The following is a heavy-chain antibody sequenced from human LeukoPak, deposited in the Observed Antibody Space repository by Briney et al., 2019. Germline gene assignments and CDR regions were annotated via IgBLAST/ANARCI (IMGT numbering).Heavy chain of an antibody. CDR1: GYTFSSFD. V-gene: IGHV1-18*01. J-gene: IGHJ4*02. CDR2: ISGHDDNT. Sequence: GASVKVSCKASGYTFSSFDISWVRQAPGQGLEWMGWISGHDDNTKYAQKFEGRVTMTTDTSTSIAYMELRSLKSDDTAVYYCARAHSSGWYVGDYWGQGTLVTV. CDR3: ARAHSSGWYVGDY. D-gene: IGHD6-19*01.